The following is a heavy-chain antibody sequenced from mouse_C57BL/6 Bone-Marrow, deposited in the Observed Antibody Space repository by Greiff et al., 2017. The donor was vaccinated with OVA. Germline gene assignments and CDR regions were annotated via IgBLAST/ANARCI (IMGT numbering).Heavy chain of an antibody. CDR2: IYPGSGNT. CDR3: ARCDYDEGYAMDY. J-gene: IGHJ4*01. Sequence: QVQLQQSGPELVKPGASVKISCKASGYSFTSYYIHWVKQRPGQGLEWIGWIYPGSGNTKYNEKFKGKATLTADTSSSTAYMQLSSLTSEDSAVYYCARCDYDEGYAMDYWGQGTSVTVSS. CDR1: GYSFTSYY. D-gene: IGHD2-4*01. V-gene: IGHV1-66*01.